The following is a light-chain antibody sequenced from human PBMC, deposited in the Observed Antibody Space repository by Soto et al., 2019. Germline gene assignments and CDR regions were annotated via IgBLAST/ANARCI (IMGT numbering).Light chain of an antibody. CDR1: SSDVGSYNL. CDR3: CTYAGGTTWV. CDR2: EGG. V-gene: IGLV2-23*01. J-gene: IGLJ3*02. Sequence: QSALTQPASVSGSPGQSITISCTGTSSDVGSYNLVSWYQQHPGKAPKLMIYEGGKRPSGFSDRFSGSKSGNTASLTIAGLQAEDEADYDCCTYAGGTTWVFGGGTKLTVL.